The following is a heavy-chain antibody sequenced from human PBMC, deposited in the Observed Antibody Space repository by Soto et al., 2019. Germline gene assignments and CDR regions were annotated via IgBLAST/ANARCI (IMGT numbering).Heavy chain of an antibody. Sequence: QVQRVQSGAEVKKPGASVKLSCKASGYTFTNYYIHWVRQAPGQGLEWMAIINPNGGSTNYAQKFQGRVTLTRDTSTSTVYMDLSSLKSEDTAVYYCARGLAAGDYWGQGTLVTVSS. CDR2: INPNGGST. CDR1: GYTFTNYY. J-gene: IGHJ4*02. V-gene: IGHV1-46*01. CDR3: ARGLAAGDY. D-gene: IGHD6-13*01.